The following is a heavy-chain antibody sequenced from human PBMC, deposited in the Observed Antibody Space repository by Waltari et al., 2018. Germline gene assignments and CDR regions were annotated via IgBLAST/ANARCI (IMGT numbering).Heavy chain of an antibody. CDR3: ARGAFRAYQPLLYFDY. D-gene: IGHD2-15*01. J-gene: IGHJ4*02. CDR2: IYSGGST. Sequence: ELHLVEPGGGLFGPGGSLRLPCCPPDFTLDGNSITWVRQAPGKGPEWLSVIYSGGSTDYADSVKGRFTISRDNSKNTLYLQMDSLTAEDTAIYYCARGAFRAYQPLLYFDYWGLGTPVTVSS. CDR1: DFTLDGNS. V-gene: IGHV3-53*01.